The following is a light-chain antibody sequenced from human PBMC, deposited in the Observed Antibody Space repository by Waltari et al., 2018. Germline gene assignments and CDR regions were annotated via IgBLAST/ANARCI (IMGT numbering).Light chain of an antibody. Sequence: QSALTQPASVSGSPGQSITISCTGTSSDIGFYNYVYWYQQHPGKAPQLIIYDVYERPAGVSNRFSGSKSGNTASLTSSGLQAEDEADYYCNSYTGSSSWVFGGGTKLTVL. J-gene: IGLJ3*02. CDR2: DVY. CDR3: NSYTGSSSWV. CDR1: SSDIGFYNY. V-gene: IGLV2-14*03.